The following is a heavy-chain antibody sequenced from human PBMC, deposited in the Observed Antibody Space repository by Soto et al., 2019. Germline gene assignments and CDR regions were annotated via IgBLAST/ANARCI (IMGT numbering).Heavy chain of an antibody. V-gene: IGHV1-2*04. CDR2: IKPKNDGT. CDR1: GYTFTGYY. D-gene: IGHD4-17*01. J-gene: IGHJ4*02. Sequence: GASVKVSCKASGYTFTGYYMHWVRQAPGQGLERMGWIKPKNDGTKYALKFQVWVTMTRDTSISTAYMELSSLSSDDTAVFYCAREDYGDYPAFDYWGQGTLVTVSS. CDR3: AREDYGDYPAFDY.